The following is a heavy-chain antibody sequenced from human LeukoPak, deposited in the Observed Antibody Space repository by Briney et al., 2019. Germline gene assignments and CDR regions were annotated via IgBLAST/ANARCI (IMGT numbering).Heavy chain of an antibody. CDR3: TTDKRDGGYSYGPYAFDI. Sequence: GGSLRLSCAASGLTVTNAWRNWVRQAPGKGLEWVGRIASKTDGGTTDYAAPVKGRFTISRDDSKNTLYLQMNSLKTEDTAVYYCTTDKRDGGYSYGPYAFDIWGQGTMVTVSS. D-gene: IGHD5-18*01. V-gene: IGHV3-15*04. CDR2: IASKTDGGTT. J-gene: IGHJ3*02. CDR1: GLTVTNAW.